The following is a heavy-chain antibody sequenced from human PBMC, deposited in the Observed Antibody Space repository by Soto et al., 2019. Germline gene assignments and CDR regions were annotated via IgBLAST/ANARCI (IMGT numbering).Heavy chain of an antibody. CDR1: GGSISSDY. CDR2: IYYSGST. J-gene: IGHJ4*02. V-gene: IGHV4-59*01. Sequence: PSETLSLTCTVPGGSISSDYWSWIRQPPGKGLEWIGYIYYSGSTNYNPSLKSRVTISVDTSKNQFSLKLSSVTAADTAVYYCARDRDGYSFFDYWGQATLVTV. CDR3: ARDRDGYSFFDY. D-gene: IGHD5-18*01.